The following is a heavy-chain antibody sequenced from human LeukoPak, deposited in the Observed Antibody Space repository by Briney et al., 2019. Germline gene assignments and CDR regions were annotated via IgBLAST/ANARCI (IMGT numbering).Heavy chain of an antibody. CDR2: ISDSGSA. V-gene: IGHV4-59*11. CDR1: GASISSHS. D-gene: IGHD5-18*01. J-gene: IGHJ6*03. Sequence: SGPTLVNPSETLSLTCTVSGASISSHSWSWVRQPPGKGLEWIGYISDSGSAKYNPSLKSRVNISLDTSKNQFSLNLSSVTAADTAVYFSANGQSGYRYGYKYYYYIDVWGKGTTVIVSS. CDR3: ANGQSGYRYGYKYYYYIDV.